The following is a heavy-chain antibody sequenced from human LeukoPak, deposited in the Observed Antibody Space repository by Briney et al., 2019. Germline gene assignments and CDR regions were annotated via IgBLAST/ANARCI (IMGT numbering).Heavy chain of an antibody. CDR2: ISGSGGST. D-gene: IGHD5-24*01. CDR1: GFTFSSYA. Sequence: GGSLRLSCAASGFTFSSYAMSWVRQAPGEGLEWVSAISGSGGSTYYADSVKGRFTISRDNSKNTLYLQMNSLRAEDTAVYYCAKSMRWLQSQIDYWGQGTLVTVSS. V-gene: IGHV3-23*01. J-gene: IGHJ4*02. CDR3: AKSMRWLQSQIDY.